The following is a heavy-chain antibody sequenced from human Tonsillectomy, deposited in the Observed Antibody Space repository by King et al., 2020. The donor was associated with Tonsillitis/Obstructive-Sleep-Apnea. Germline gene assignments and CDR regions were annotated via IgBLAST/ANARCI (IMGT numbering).Heavy chain of an antibody. CDR2: IWYDGSNK. J-gene: IGHJ3*01. Sequence: VQLVESGGGVVQPGRSLRLSCAASGFTFSSYGIHWVRQAPGKGLEWVAVIWYDGSNKYYADSVKGRFTISGDNSRNTLFLQMNSLRAEDTAVYYCARDGFNAFDLWRQGTMVTVSS. CDR1: GFTFSSYG. V-gene: IGHV3-33*01. CDR3: ARDGFNAFDL.